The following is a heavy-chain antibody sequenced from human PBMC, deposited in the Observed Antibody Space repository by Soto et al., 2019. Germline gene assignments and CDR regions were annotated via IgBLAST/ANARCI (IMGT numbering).Heavy chain of an antibody. CDR2: ISSSSSTI. CDR1: GFTFSSYS. Sequence: EVQLVESGGGLVQPGGSLRLSCAASGFTFSSYSMNWVRQAPGKGLEWVSYISSSSSTIYYADSVKGRFTISRDNAKNSLYLQMNSLRAEDTAVYSCARARTTGIGYYFDYWGQGTLVTVSS. D-gene: IGHD1-1*01. CDR3: ARARTTGIGYYFDY. J-gene: IGHJ4*02. V-gene: IGHV3-48*01.